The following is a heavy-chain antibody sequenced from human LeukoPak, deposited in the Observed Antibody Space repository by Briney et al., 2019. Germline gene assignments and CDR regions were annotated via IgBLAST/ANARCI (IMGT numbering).Heavy chain of an antibody. D-gene: IGHD1-7*01. CDR3: ARDNWNYGASDY. CDR2: IYNGGST. Sequence: GGSLRLSCAASGFTVSNSYMSWVRQAPGRGLEWVSVIYNGGSTYYADSVKGRFTISGDNSKNTLDLQMNSLRAEDTAVYYCARDNWNYGASDYWGQGTLVTVSS. J-gene: IGHJ4*02. V-gene: IGHV3-66*01. CDR1: GFTVSNSY.